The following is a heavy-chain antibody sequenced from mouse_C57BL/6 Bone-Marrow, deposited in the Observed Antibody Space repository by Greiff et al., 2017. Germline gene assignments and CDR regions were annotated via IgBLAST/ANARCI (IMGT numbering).Heavy chain of an antibody. D-gene: IGHD1-1*01. Sequence: VQLQQSGAELVRPGASVKLSCTASGFNIKDDYMHWVKQRPVQGLEWIGWLDPENGDTEYASKFQGKATIKADTSSHSASLQLSSLTSEDTAVSYCTTLGGSFFDYWGQGTTLTVSS. CDR3: TTLGGSFFDY. V-gene: IGHV14-4*01. CDR1: GFNIKDDY. J-gene: IGHJ2*01. CDR2: LDPENGDT.